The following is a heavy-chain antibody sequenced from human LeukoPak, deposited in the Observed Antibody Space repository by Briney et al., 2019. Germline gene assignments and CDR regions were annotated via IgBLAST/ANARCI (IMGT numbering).Heavy chain of an antibody. D-gene: IGHD1-26*01. J-gene: IGHJ3*01. CDR2: IKLDGSEQ. Sequence: GGSLRLSCAGSGFSFSSYGMHWVRQAPGKGLEWVASIKLDGSEQYYLDSVKGRFAISRDNAKNLMNLQMNILRAEDTAIYYCARDGGIVNAFDVWGQGTAVTVSS. CDR3: ARDGGIVNAFDV. CDR1: GFSFSSYG. V-gene: IGHV3-7*01.